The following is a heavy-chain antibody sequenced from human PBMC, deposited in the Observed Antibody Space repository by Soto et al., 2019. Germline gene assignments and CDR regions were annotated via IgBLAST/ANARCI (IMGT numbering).Heavy chain of an antibody. V-gene: IGHV4-31*03. CDR1: GGSISSGGYY. CDR3: ASRDVDTTMVGRDY. Sequence: QVQLQESGPGLVKPSQTLSLTCTVSGGSISSGGYYWYWIRQHSGKGLEWIGFTYYSGTTYYNPSLXXXVXXSVDTSKTQFSLKLRSVTAADTAVYYCASRDVDTTMVGRDYWGQGTLVTVSS. J-gene: IGHJ4*02. CDR2: TYYSGTT. D-gene: IGHD5-18*01.